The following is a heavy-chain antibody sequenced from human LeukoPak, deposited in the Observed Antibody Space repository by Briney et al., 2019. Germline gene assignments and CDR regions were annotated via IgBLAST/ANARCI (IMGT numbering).Heavy chain of an antibody. J-gene: IGHJ5*02. D-gene: IGHD1-26*01. V-gene: IGHV4-30-4*07. CDR2: IYYRGMT. Sequence: SQTLSLTCAVSGGSVTSGGYAWSWVRQPPGKGLEWIGYIYYRGMTYFNPSLKSRVSISVDTSKNQFSLKLTSVTVADTAVYYCAREAPSPVWENSFDPWGQGTLVTVSS. CDR1: GGSVTSGGYA. CDR3: AREAPSPVWENSFDP.